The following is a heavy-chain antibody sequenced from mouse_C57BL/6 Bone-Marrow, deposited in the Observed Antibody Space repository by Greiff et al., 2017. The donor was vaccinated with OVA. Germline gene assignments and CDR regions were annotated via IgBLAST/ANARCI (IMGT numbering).Heavy chain of an antibody. CDR1: GYTFTSYG. V-gene: IGHV1-81*01. D-gene: IGHD1-1*01. CDR2: IYPRSGNT. Sequence: QVHVKQSGAELARPGASVKLSCKASGYTFTSYGISWVKQRTGQGLEWIGEIYPRSGNTYYNEKFKGKATLTADKSSSTAYMELRSLTSEDSAVYFCARGETVVSSYYFDYWGQGTTLTVSS. CDR3: ARGETVVSSYYFDY. J-gene: IGHJ2*01.